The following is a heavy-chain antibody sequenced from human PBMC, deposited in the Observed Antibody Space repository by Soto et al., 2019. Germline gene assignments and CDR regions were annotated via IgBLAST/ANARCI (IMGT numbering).Heavy chain of an antibody. V-gene: IGHV3-30*04. J-gene: IGHJ3*02. CDR1: GFNFSPYA. Sequence: GGPLRLPCGVSGFNFSPYARHRVRKAPGKGLEWVAVISADQKSIYYADSVKGRFTISRDNSKNTLYLQMDGLRTEDTAVYYCASTPKLELQTLYAFDIWGQGTMVT. CDR2: ISADQKSI. D-gene: IGHD1-7*01. CDR3: ASTPKLELQTLYAFDI.